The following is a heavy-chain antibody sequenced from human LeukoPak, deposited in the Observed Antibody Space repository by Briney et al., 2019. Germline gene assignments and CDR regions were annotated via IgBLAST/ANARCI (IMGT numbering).Heavy chain of an antibody. CDR2: IGISGDT. J-gene: IGHJ4*02. CDR1: GFTFSSYD. Sequence: GGSLRLSCAASGFTFSSYDMHWVRQVTGKGLEWVSSIGISGDTYYADSVKGRFTISREDAKNSFYLQMNSLRAGDTAVYYCARGKYGYTSGRQIIDYWGQGTLVTVSS. D-gene: IGHD6-19*01. CDR3: ARGKYGYTSGRQIIDY. V-gene: IGHV3-13*01.